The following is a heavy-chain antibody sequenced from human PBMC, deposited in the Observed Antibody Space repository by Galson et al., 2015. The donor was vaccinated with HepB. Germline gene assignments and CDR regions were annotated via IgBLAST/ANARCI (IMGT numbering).Heavy chain of an antibody. J-gene: IGHJ4*02. CDR2: ISFDGNKK. Sequence: SLRLSCAASGFNFSSYAMHWVRQAPGQGLEWVAVISFDGNKKYYADSVKGRFTISRDNSRNTLFLQVNSLRPEDTAVYYCARDLAFPDSGGWPGGFDYWGQGTLVTVSS. CDR3: ARDLAFPDSGGWPGGFDY. D-gene: IGHD6-19*01. V-gene: IGHV3-30-3*01. CDR1: GFNFSSYA.